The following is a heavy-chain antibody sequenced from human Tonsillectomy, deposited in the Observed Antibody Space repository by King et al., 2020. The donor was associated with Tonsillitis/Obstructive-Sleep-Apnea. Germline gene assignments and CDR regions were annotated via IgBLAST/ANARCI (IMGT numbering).Heavy chain of an antibody. CDR2: IDPSDSYT. CDR3: ASAGGYYSGMDA. Sequence: VQLVESGAEVKKPGESLRISCKGSGYSFTSYWISWVRQMPGKGLEWMGRIDPSDSYTDYSPSFQGHVTISADKSISTAYLQWSSLKASDTAMYYCASAGGYYSGMDAWGHGTPVTVSS. V-gene: IGHV5-10-1*03. J-gene: IGHJ6*02. CDR1: GYSFTSYW. D-gene: IGHD3-10*01.